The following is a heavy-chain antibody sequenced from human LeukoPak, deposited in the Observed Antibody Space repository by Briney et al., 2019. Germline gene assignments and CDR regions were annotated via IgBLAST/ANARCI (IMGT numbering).Heavy chain of an antibody. D-gene: IGHD6-19*01. Sequence: ASVKVSCKASGYIFTSYYMHWVRQAPGQGLEWMGWINPNSGGTNYAQKFQGRVTMTRDTSISTAYMELSRLRSDDTAVYYCARASSGWYYGDYWGQGTLVTVSS. CDR3: ARASSGWYYGDY. V-gene: IGHV1-2*02. CDR1: GYIFTSYY. CDR2: INPNSGGT. J-gene: IGHJ4*02.